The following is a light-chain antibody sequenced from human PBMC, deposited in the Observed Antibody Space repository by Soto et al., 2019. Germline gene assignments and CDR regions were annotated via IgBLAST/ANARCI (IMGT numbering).Light chain of an antibody. CDR3: QQYNSYQWT. CDR1: TSISSG. Sequence: DIQMTQSPSTLSASVGDRVTITCRASTSISSGLAWYQQKPGKAPKLLIYKASSLESGVPSRFSGSGSGTEFTLTISSLQPDDFATYYCQQYNSYQWTFGQGTKVEIK. CDR2: KAS. V-gene: IGKV1-5*03. J-gene: IGKJ1*01.